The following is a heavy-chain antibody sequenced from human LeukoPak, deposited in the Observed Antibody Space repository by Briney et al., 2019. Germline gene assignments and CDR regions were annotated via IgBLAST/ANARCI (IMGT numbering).Heavy chain of an antibody. CDR1: GYGFTTYW. CDR3: ASHSGSGTYYTGVYAY. V-gene: IGHV5-51*01. D-gene: IGHD3-10*01. Sequence: GESLKISCKGSGYGFTTYWIGWVRQIPWKGLEGMGIIYPGDSDTRYSPSFQGQVTISADKSINTVYLQWSGLKASDTAMYYCASHSGSGTYYTGVYAYWGQGSLVTVSS. CDR2: IYPGDSDT. J-gene: IGHJ4*02.